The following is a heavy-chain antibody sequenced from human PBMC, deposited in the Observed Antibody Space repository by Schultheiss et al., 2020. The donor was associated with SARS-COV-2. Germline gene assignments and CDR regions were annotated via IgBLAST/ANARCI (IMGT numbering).Heavy chain of an antibody. CDR3: ARLRAAAGTVDY. CDR2: IYTSGST. Sequence: SETLSLTCTVSGGSISSGSYYWSWIRQPAGKGLEWIGRIYTSGSTNYNPSLKSRVTISVDTSKNQFSLKLSSVTAADTAVYYCARLRAAAGTVDYWGQGTLVTVSS. V-gene: IGHV4-61*02. CDR1: GGSISSGSYY. J-gene: IGHJ4*02. D-gene: IGHD6-13*01.